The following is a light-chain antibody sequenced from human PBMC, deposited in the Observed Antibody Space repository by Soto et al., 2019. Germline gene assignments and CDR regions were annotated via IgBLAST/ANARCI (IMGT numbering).Light chain of an antibody. J-gene: IGKJ3*01. CDR2: GTS. Sequence: EIVLPQSPGTLSLSPGERATLSCGASQSVRSSYLAWYQQKPGQAPRLLIYGTSSRATGIPDRFGGSGSGTDFTLTISRLAPEDFAVYYCQEYGSPPFTFGPGTKVDIK. CDR1: QSVRSSY. CDR3: QEYGSPPFT. V-gene: IGKV3-20*01.